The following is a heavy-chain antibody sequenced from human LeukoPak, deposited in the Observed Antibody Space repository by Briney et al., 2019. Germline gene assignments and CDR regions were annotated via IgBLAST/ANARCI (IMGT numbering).Heavy chain of an antibody. J-gene: IGHJ5*02. CDR2: ISAYNGNT. D-gene: IGHD3-3*01. V-gene: IGHV1-18*01. CDR3: ARDPVLRFLEWSIKGRNNWFDP. CDR1: GYSFTSYG. Sequence: GASVKVSCKASGYSFTSYGISWVRQAPGHGLEWMGWISAYNGNTNYAQKLQGRVTMTTDTSTSTAYMELRSLRSDDTAVYYCARDPVLRFLEWSIKGRNNWFDPWGQGTLVTVSS.